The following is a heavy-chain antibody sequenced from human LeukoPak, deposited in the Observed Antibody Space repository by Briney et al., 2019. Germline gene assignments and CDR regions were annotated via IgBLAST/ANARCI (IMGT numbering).Heavy chain of an antibody. Sequence: ASVKVSCKASGYTFTSCAISWVRQAPGQGLEWMGWISAYNGNTNYAQKLQGRVTMTTDTSTDTAYMELSRLRSDDTAVYYCARAGSSGYYYVFFDYWGQGTLVTVSS. CDR2: ISAYNGNT. CDR3: ARAGSSGYYYVFFDY. V-gene: IGHV1-18*01. CDR1: GYTFTSCA. J-gene: IGHJ4*02. D-gene: IGHD3-22*01.